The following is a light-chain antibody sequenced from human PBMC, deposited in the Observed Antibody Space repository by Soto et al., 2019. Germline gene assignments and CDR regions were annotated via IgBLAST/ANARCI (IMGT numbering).Light chain of an antibody. J-gene: IGKJ1*01. CDR1: QSVSSW. CDR3: QQYNSART. Sequence: DIQMTQSPSTLSASVGDRVTITCRASQSVSSWLAWYQQKPGKAPTLLIYTASSLESGVPSRFSGSGSGTEFTPTISRLQPDDCATYYCQQYNSARTFGQGTTVEIK. V-gene: IGKV1-5*03. CDR2: TAS.